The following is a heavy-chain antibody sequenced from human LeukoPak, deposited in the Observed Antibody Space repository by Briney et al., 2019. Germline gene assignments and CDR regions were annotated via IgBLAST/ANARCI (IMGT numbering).Heavy chain of an antibody. Sequence: PGGSLRLSCAASEFTVSNSYMTWVRQAPGKGLEWVSVIYEGGGRYYGDSVKGRFTISKDNFENTAYLQMNSLRADDTAVYYCARVDTVSGILVWGQGTLVTVSS. V-gene: IGHV3-53*01. J-gene: IGHJ4*02. CDR3: ARVDTVSGILV. D-gene: IGHD5-18*01. CDR1: EFTVSNSY. CDR2: IYEGGGR.